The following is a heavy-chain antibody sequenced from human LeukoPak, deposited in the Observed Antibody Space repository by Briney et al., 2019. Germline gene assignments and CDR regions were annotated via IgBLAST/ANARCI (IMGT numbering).Heavy chain of an antibody. CDR3: VKDYVSGWYLDRYFDS. CDR2: IRHDGSNK. J-gene: IGHJ4*02. V-gene: IGHV3-30*02. Sequence: GGSLRLSCAASGFPFSSYAMHWVRQAPGRGLEGVGFIRHDGSNKYHRDSVKGRFTISRDNAKNTLYLQMNSLRAEDTAVYYCVKDYVSGWYLDRYFDSWGQGTLVTVSP. D-gene: IGHD6-19*01. CDR1: GFPFSSYA.